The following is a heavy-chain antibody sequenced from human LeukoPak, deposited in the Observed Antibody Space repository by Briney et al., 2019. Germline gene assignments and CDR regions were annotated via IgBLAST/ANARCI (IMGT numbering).Heavy chain of an antibody. CDR1: GGSFSGYY. CDR3: ARDSGSYYFDY. J-gene: IGHJ4*02. D-gene: IGHD1-26*01. Sequence: SETLSLTCAVYGGSFSGYYWSWIRQPPGKGLEWIGYIYYSGSTNYNPSLKSRVTISVDTSKNQFSLKLSSVTAADTAVYYCARDSGSYYFDYWGQGTLVTVSS. CDR2: IYYSGST. V-gene: IGHV4-59*01.